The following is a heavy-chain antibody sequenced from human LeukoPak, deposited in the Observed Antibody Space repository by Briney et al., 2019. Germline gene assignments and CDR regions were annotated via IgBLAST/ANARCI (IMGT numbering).Heavy chain of an antibody. CDR2: IYSGGST. CDR3: AREGGAPWGYFDY. D-gene: IGHD3-16*01. CDR1: GFTVSSNY. J-gene: IGHJ4*02. Sequence: GGSLRLSCAASGFTVSSNYMSWVRQAPGKGLEWVSVIYSGGSTYYADSVKGRFTISRDNSKNTLYLQMNSLRAEDTAVYYCAREGGAPWGYFDYWGQGTLVTVSS. V-gene: IGHV3-66*01.